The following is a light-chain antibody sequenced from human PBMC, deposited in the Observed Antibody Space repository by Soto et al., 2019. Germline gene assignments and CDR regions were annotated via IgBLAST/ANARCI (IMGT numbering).Light chain of an antibody. Sequence: DVLTTQSPLSLPVTIGQPASISFLSNQSLVHSEGIAYFSWFQQRPGRSPRRLIYKVSNRDSGVPARFSGSGSGTDFALKISRVEAEDVGVYYCMQGTHWPITFGQGTRLEIK. V-gene: IGKV2-30*02. CDR3: MQGTHWPIT. CDR1: QSLVHSEGIAY. CDR2: KVS. J-gene: IGKJ5*01.